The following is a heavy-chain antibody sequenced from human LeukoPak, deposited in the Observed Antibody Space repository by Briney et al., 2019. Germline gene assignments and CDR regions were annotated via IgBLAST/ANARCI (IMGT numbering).Heavy chain of an antibody. CDR3: ARLGDYYDSSGYYYFDY. Sequence: SETLSLTCTVSGGSISSYYWSWIRQPPGKGLEWIGSIYHSGSTYYNPSLKSRVTISVDTSKNQFSLKLSSVTAADTAVYYCARLGDYYDSSGYYYFDYRGQGTLVTVSS. D-gene: IGHD3-22*01. J-gene: IGHJ4*02. CDR2: IYHSGST. CDR1: GGSISSYY. V-gene: IGHV4-59*08.